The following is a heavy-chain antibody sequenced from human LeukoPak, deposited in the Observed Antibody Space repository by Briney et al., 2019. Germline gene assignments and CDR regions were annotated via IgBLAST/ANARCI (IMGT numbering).Heavy chain of an antibody. V-gene: IGHV4-39*01. CDR2: IYFGGST. CDR3: ARFHRDGYNWIDY. J-gene: IGHJ4*02. Sequence: PSETLSLTCTVSGGSIGGSSHYWGWIRQPPGKGLEWIGTIYFGGSTYYDPSLKSRVTISVDTSKNQFSLKLTSVTAADTAVYYCARFHRDGYNWIDYWGQGTLVTISS. CDR1: GGSIGGSSHY. D-gene: IGHD5-24*01.